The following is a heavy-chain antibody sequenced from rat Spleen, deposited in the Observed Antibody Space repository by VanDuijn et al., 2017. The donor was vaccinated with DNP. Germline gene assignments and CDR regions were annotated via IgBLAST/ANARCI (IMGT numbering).Heavy chain of an antibody. D-gene: IGHD3-6*01. Sequence: EVQLVESGGDLVQPGRSLKLSCKVSGFTFNNYWMAWIRQVPGKGLEWIASIASSGGNTFYLDSVKGRFIVSRDNAKSTLNLQMDSLRSEDTATYYCVRRGGKGLFSNWGQGTLVTVSS. J-gene: IGHJ3*01. CDR2: IASSGGNT. CDR1: GFTFNNYW. CDR3: VRRGGKGLFSN. V-gene: IGHV5-31*01.